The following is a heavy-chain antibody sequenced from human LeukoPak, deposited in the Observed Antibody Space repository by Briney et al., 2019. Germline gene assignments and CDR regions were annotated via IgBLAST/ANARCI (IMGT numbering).Heavy chain of an antibody. CDR1: GFTFSSYA. CDR3: AISPSSLPRGNYVGSGYYGPSFDY. CDR2: ISGSGGST. V-gene: IGHV3-23*01. J-gene: IGHJ4*02. D-gene: IGHD3-22*01. Sequence: GGSLRLSCAASGFTFSSYAMSWVHQAPGMGLEWVSAISGSGGSTYYADSVKGRFTISRDNSKNTLYPQMNSLRAEDTAVYYCAISPSSLPRGNYVGSGYYGPSFDYWGQGTLVTVSS.